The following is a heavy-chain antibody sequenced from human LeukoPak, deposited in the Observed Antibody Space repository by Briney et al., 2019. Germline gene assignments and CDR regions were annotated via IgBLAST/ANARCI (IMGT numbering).Heavy chain of an antibody. CDR3: VRRKRRFDY. J-gene: IGHJ4*02. CDR1: GFSFNESY. Sequence: GGSLRLSCATSGFSFNESYMTWIRQAPGKGLEWVAYISGRSYSMYYAGSVKGRFNISRDNSLNSLYLHMSSLRADDTAVYYCVRRKRRFDYWGQGTLVTVSS. CDR2: ISGRSYSM. V-gene: IGHV3-11*01.